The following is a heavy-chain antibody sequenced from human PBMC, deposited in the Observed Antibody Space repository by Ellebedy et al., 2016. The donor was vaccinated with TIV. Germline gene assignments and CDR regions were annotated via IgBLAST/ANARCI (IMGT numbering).Heavy chain of an antibody. CDR3: ARGPLGGTPRAFDS. J-gene: IGHJ4*02. Sequence: GESLKISCAVSGFTFSDYYMSWIRQAPGKGLEWVALIWYEGSYKYYGDSVKGRFTISRDDSKNTVYLQMNSLRADDTAIYHCARGPLGGTPRAFDSWGQGTLVTVSS. D-gene: IGHD1-26*01. CDR2: IWYEGSYK. CDR1: GFTFSDYY. V-gene: IGHV3-33*01.